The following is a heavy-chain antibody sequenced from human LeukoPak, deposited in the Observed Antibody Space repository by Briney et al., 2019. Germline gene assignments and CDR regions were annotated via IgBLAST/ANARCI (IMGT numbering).Heavy chain of an antibody. CDR2: IDWDDDK. CDR1: GFSLSTSGMC. CDR3: ARTPPAPYYYGSGSYYYYFDY. J-gene: IGHJ4*02. D-gene: IGHD3-10*01. V-gene: IGHV2-70*11. Sequence: SGPTLVNPTQTLTLTCTFSGFSLSTSGMCVSWIRQPPGKALEWLARIDWDDDKYYSTSLKTRLTISKDTSINQVVLTMTNMDPVDTATYYCARTPPAPYYYGSGSYYYYFDYWGQGTLVTVSS.